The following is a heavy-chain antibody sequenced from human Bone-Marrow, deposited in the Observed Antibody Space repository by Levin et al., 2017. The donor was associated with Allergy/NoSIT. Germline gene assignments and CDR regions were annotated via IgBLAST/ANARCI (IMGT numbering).Heavy chain of an antibody. CDR1: GFTFTNYW. V-gene: IGHV3-7*03. Sequence: GESLKISCAASGFTFTNYWMIWVRQAPGKGLEWVANIKKDGSETHYVDSVKGRFTISRDNAKNSVYLQMNSLRAEDTAVYFCAGGGIRHLNYWGQGALVTVSS. CDR3: AGGGIRHLNY. J-gene: IGHJ4*02. D-gene: IGHD1-1*01. CDR2: IKKDGSET.